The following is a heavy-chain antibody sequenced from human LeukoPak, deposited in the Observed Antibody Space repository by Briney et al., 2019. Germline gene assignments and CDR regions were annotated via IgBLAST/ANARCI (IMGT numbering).Heavy chain of an antibody. CDR1: GGSISHYF. CDR3: ARGQDYGDYVRNYNWFDP. Sequence: SETLFPTCTVSGGSISHYFWRLVRQPPGEGLEWVWYIYYSGSTNYNPSLKSRVTISIDTSKNQFSLKLRSVTAADTAVYYCARGQDYGDYVRNYNWFDPWGQGTLVTVSS. D-gene: IGHD4-17*01. J-gene: IGHJ5*02. CDR2: IYYSGST. V-gene: IGHV4-59*01.